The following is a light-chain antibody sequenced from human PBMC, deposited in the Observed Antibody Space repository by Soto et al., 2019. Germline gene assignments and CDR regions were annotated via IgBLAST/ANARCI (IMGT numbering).Light chain of an antibody. J-gene: IGLJ1*01. CDR3: SSYAGSNHYV. Sequence: QSALTQPPSASGSPGQSVTISCTGTSSDVGGYNYVSWYQQHPGKAPKLMIFEVSKRPSGVPARFSGSKSGNTASLTVSGLQAEDEADYYCSSYAGSNHYVFGTGTKVTVL. CDR1: SSDVGGYNY. V-gene: IGLV2-8*01. CDR2: EVS.